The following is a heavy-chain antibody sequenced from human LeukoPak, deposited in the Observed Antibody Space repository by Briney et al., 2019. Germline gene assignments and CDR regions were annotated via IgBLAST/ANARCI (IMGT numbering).Heavy chain of an antibody. CDR2: IIPIFGTA. Sequence: GASVKVSCKASGGTFSSYAISWVRQAPGQGLEWMGGIIPIFGTANYAQKFQGRVTITADESTSTAYMELSSLRSEDTAVYYCARDLQDAGSGSYWFDPWGQGTLVTVSS. D-gene: IGHD3-10*01. J-gene: IGHJ5*02. V-gene: IGHV1-69*13. CDR1: GGTFSSYA. CDR3: ARDLQDAGSGSYWFDP.